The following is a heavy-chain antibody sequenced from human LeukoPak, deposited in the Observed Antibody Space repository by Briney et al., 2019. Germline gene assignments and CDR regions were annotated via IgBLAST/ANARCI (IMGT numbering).Heavy chain of an antibody. D-gene: IGHD3-10*01. CDR2: ICGCGCST. CDR3: AKQVTSLVLPPTIFDY. CDR1: GFTYSSYP. J-gene: IGHJ4*02. Sequence: PGGSLSLLCAASGFTYSSYPVSWVRQSPGKALVWVSAICGCGCSTYCADSVKGRFTISRDNSKNTLYLQMNSLRAEDTAVYYCAKQVTSLVLPPTIFDYWGQGTLATVPS. V-gene: IGHV3-23*01.